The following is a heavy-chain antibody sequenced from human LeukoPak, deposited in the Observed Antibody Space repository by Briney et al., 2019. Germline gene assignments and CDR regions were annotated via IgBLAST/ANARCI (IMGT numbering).Heavy chain of an antibody. Sequence: GESLKISCKASGYSFTTYWIGWVRQMPGKGLEWMGIIYPGDSDTRYSPSFQGQVTISADKSISTAYLQWSSLKASDTAMYYCARHTTYYYDSSGYPTPGPFDYWGQGTLVTVSS. D-gene: IGHD3-22*01. CDR2: IYPGDSDT. CDR3: ARHTTYYYDSSGYPTPGPFDY. CDR1: GYSFTTYW. V-gene: IGHV5-51*01. J-gene: IGHJ4*02.